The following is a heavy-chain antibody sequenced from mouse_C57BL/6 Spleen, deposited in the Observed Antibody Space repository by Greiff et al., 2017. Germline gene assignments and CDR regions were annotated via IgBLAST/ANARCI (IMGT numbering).Heavy chain of an antibody. CDR3: FLYYYGSSGY. V-gene: IGHV1-42*01. J-gene: IGHJ2*01. CDR1: GYSFTGYY. Sequence: EVQLQQSGPELVKPGASVKISCKASGYSFTGYYMNWVKQSPEKSLEWIGEINPSTGGTTYNQKFKAKATLTVDKSSSTAYMQLKSLTSEDSAVYYCFLYYYGSSGYWGQGTTLTVSS. D-gene: IGHD1-1*01. CDR2: INPSTGGT.